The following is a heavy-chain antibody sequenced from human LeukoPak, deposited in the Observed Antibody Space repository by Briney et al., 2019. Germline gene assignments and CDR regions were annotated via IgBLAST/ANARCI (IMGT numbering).Heavy chain of an antibody. CDR3: ARDSSYYDFWSGYYHWFDP. CDR2: MNPNSGNT. V-gene: IGHV1-8*02. J-gene: IGHJ5*02. Sequence: GASVKVSCKASGGTFSSYAISWVRQAPGQGLEWMGWMNPNSGNTGYAQKFQGRVTMTRNTSISTAYMELSSLRSEDTAVYYCARDSSYYDFWSGYYHWFDPWGQGTLVTVSS. CDR1: GGTFSSYA. D-gene: IGHD3-3*01.